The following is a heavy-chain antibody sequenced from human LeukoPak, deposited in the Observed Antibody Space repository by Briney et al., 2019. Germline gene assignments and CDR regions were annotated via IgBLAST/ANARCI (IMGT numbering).Heavy chain of an antibody. Sequence: GGSLRLSCAASGFTFSSYSMNWVRQAPGKGLEWVSSISSSSSYISYADSVKGRFTISRDNATNSLYLLMKSLRAEDTAVYYCAVDQWLVRDYYYGMDVWGQGTTVTVSS. CDR1: GFTFSSYS. D-gene: IGHD6-19*01. V-gene: IGHV3-21*01. CDR3: AVDQWLVRDYYYGMDV. CDR2: ISSSSSYI. J-gene: IGHJ6*02.